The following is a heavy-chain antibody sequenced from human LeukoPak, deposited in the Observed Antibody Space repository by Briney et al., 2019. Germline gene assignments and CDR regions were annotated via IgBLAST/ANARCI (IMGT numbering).Heavy chain of an antibody. CDR3: ARDRRPQDYYDSSGYYYELASDAFDI. D-gene: IGHD3-22*01. Sequence: SETLSLTCTVSGGSISSSSYYWGWLRQPPGTGLEWIGSIYYSGSTYYNPSLKSRVTISVDTSKNQFSLKLSSVTAADTAVYYCARDRRPQDYYDSSGYYYELASDAFDIWGQGTMVTVSS. V-gene: IGHV4-39*02. CDR2: IYYSGST. J-gene: IGHJ3*02. CDR1: GGSISSSSYY.